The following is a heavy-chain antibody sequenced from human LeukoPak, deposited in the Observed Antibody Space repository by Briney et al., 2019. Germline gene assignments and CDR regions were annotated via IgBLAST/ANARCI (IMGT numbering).Heavy chain of an antibody. Sequence: GRTLRPSCAPSGFGFRPFEIDWVREGPGKRHEWGSDISCVGNTKYYADSVRGRFTMSRDNAKNLLYLQMNSRRDEDPAVYYCARDTVNGPFVISLDLWGQGALVTVSS. CDR1: GFGFRPFE. D-gene: IGHD2-8*01. V-gene: IGHV3-48*03. CDR2: ISCVGNTK. J-gene: IGHJ5*02. CDR3: ARDTVNGPFVISLDL.